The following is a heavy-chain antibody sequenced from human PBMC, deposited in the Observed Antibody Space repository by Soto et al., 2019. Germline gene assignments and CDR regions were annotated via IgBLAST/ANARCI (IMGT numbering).Heavy chain of an antibody. Sequence: GGSLRLSCAASGFTFSSYGMHWVRQAPGKGLEWVAVIWYDGSNKYYADSVKGRFTISRDNSKNTLYLQMNSLRAEDTAVYYCASESEPCIAADLYYYYGMDVWGQGTTVTVSS. V-gene: IGHV3-33*01. CDR1: GFTFSSYG. D-gene: IGHD6-13*01. J-gene: IGHJ6*02. CDR3: ASESEPCIAADLYYYYGMDV. CDR2: IWYDGSNK.